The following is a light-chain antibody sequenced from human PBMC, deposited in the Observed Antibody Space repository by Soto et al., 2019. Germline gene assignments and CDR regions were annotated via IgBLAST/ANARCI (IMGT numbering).Light chain of an antibody. CDR3: QQYIIWRT. CDR1: ESVSTN. Sequence: IEMTKSTATLSLAPGERVTLSCRASESVSTNLAWYQQKAGQAPRLLIYAASTRATGIPARFSGSGSGTEFTLTISSLQSEDFAVYYCQQYIIWRTFGQRSKVDIK. CDR2: AAS. V-gene: IGKV3-15*01. J-gene: IGKJ1*01.